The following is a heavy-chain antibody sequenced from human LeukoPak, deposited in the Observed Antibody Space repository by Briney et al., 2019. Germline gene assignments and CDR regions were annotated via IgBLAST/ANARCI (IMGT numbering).Heavy chain of an antibody. V-gene: IGHV3-66*01. D-gene: IGHD3-9*01. Sequence: GGSLRLSCAASGFTVSSNYMSWVRQAPGKRLEWVSVIYSGGSTYYADSVKGRFTISRDNSKNTLYLQMNSLRAEDTAVYYCATDGTNVLRYFDWFPMGYWGQGTLVTVSS. J-gene: IGHJ4*02. CDR3: ATDGTNVLRYFDWFPMGY. CDR2: IYSGGST. CDR1: GFTVSSNY.